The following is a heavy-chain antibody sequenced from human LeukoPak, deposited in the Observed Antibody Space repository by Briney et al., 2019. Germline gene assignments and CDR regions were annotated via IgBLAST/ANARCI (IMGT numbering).Heavy chain of an antibody. V-gene: IGHV1-18*01. CDR2: ISAYNGDT. D-gene: IGHD3-22*01. Sequence: GASVKVSCKASGYTSTSYGISWVRQAPGQGLEWMGWISAYNGDTNYAQKLQGRVTMTTDTSTSTAYMELRSLRSDDTAVYYCARAEGSYYDSSGYHTLVVNYYYMDVWGKGTTVTVSS. CDR3: ARAEGSYYDSSGYHTLVVNYYYMDV. J-gene: IGHJ6*03. CDR1: GYTSTSYG.